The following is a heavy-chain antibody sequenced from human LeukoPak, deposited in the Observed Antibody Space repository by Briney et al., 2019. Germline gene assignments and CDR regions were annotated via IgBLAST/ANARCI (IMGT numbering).Heavy chain of an antibody. CDR3: ARSKAHLSTSWYGNWFDP. D-gene: IGHD2-2*01. CDR1: GYSVSSGYY. Sequence: PSETLSLTCTVSGYSVSSGYYWGWIRQPPGKGLEWIASIYHSGDTYYNPSLRSRVTISLDTSKNQLSLKLSSVTAADTAVYYCARSKAHLSTSWYGNWFDPWGQGTLVTVSS. CDR2: IYHSGDT. V-gene: IGHV4-38-2*02. J-gene: IGHJ5*02.